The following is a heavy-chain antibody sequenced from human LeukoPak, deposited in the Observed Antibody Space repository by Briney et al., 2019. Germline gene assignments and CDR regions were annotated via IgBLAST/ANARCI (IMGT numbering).Heavy chain of an antibody. CDR2: IRSKANSYAT. Sequence: AGGSLRLSCAASGFTFSGSAMHWVRQASGKGLEWVGRIRSKANSYATAYAASVKGRFTISRDDSKNTAYLQMNSPKTEDTAVYYCTRSGSVVVVVAATRHYYYGMDVWRKGTTVTVSS. CDR1: GFTFSGSA. D-gene: IGHD2-15*01. J-gene: IGHJ6*04. V-gene: IGHV3-73*01. CDR3: TRSGSVVVVVAATRHYYYGMDV.